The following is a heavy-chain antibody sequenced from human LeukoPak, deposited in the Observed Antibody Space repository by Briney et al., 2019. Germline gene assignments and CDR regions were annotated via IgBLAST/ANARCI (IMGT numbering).Heavy chain of an antibody. Sequence: AGGSLGLSCAASGFTFSDYYMSWIRQAPGKGLEWVSYISSSGSTIYYADSVKGRFTISRDNAKNSLYLQMNSLRAEDTAVYYCARYLPSEYYFDYWGQGTLVTVSS. J-gene: IGHJ4*02. V-gene: IGHV3-11*01. CDR3: ARYLPSEYYFDY. CDR1: GFTFSDYY. CDR2: ISSSGSTI.